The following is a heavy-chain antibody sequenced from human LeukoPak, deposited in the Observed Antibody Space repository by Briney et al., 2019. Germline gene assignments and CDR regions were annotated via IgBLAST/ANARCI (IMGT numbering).Heavy chain of an antibody. CDR1: GGSFSGYY. D-gene: IGHD3-22*01. CDR2: INHSGST. V-gene: IGHV4-34*01. Sequence: SETLSLTCAVYGGSFSGYYWSWIRQPPGKGLEWIGEINHSGSTNYNPSLKSRVTISVDTSKNRFSLKLSSVTAADTAVYYCARDRRYYDSSGYYYRLDYWGQGTLVTVSS. CDR3: ARDRRYYDSSGYYYRLDY. J-gene: IGHJ4*02.